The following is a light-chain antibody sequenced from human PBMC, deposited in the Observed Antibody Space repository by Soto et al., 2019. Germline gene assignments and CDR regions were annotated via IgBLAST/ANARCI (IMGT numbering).Light chain of an antibody. V-gene: IGKV3-15*01. Sequence: EIVMTHSPATLAVSPCERATLSFSASQRVSSNLAWYQQKPGQAPRLLIYGVSTRATGIPARFSGSGSGTEFTLTISSLEPEDFAVYYCQQRSNWPSITFGQGTRLEIK. CDR1: QRVSSN. CDR3: QQRSNWPSIT. J-gene: IGKJ5*01. CDR2: GVS.